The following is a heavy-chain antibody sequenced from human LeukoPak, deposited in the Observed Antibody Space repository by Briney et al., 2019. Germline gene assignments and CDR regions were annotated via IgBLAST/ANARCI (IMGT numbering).Heavy chain of an antibody. D-gene: IGHD3-10*01. CDR1: GYTLTGYY. V-gene: IGHV1-2*02. J-gene: IGHJ4*02. Sequence: GASVKVSCKASGYTLTGYYMHWVRQAPGQGLEWMGWINPNSGGTNYAQKFQGRVTMTRDTSISTAYMELSRLRSDDTAVYYCARDFITMVRGVIRPLGYWGQGTLVTVSS. CDR2: INPNSGGT. CDR3: ARDFITMVRGVIRPLGY.